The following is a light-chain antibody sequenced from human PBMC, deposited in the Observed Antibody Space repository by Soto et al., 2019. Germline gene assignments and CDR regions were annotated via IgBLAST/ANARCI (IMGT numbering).Light chain of an antibody. Sequence: LSLSAVTLSLSQGERATLSCRASQSVGSTYLACYQQKPGHAPRLLINGASSRATGIPDRFSGSGCGTDFTLTVSRLEPEDFDVYYCQQRNSWSPIFPFGQ. CDR3: QQRNSWSPIFP. CDR1: QSVGSTY. J-gene: IGKJ5*01. CDR2: GAS. V-gene: IGKV3D-20*02.